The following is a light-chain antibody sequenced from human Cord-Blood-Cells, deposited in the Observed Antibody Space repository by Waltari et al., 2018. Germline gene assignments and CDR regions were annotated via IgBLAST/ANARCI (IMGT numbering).Light chain of an antibody. CDR1: SSNIGTNY. V-gene: IGLV1-47*01. CDR3: AAWDDSLSGWV. J-gene: IGLJ3*02. CDR2: RNN. Sequence: VLTQPPSASGPPRPSVTISCSGSSSNIGTNYVYWYQQLPGTAPKLLIYRNNQRPSGVPDRFSGSKSGTSASLAISGLRSEDEADYYCAAWDDSLSGWVFGGGTKLTVL.